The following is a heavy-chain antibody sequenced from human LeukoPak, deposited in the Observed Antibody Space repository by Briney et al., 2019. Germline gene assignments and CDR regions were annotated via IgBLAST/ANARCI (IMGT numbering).Heavy chain of an antibody. V-gene: IGHV3-23*01. Sequence: AIXXSGGSTYYADSVKGRFTISRDNSKNTLYLQMNSLRAEDTAVYYCAKDARWLQPYYYYYYMDVWGKGTTVTVSS. D-gene: IGHD5-24*01. J-gene: IGHJ6*03. CDR3: AKDARWLQPYYYYYYMDV. CDR2: IXXSGGST.